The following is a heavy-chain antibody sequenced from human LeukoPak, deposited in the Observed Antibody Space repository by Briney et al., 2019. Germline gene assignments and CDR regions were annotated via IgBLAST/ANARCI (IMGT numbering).Heavy chain of an antibody. CDR1: GYTFTSYG. J-gene: IGHJ4*02. D-gene: IGHD6-6*01. CDR3: ARGGASSSAHSN. V-gene: IGHV1-8*03. CDR2: MNPNSGNT. Sequence: ASVKVSCKASGYTFTSYGINWVRQATGQGLEWMGWMNPNSGNTGYAQKFQGRVTITRNTSISTAYMELSSLRSEDTAVYYCARGGASSSAHSNWGQGTLVTVSS.